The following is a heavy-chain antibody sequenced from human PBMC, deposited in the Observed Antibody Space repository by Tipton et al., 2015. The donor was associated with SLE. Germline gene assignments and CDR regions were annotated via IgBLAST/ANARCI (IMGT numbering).Heavy chain of an antibody. Sequence: SLRLSCAASGFPFSSFGMHWVRQAPGKGLEWVAFIRFAGSNKYYADSVKGRFTISRDNAKNSLYLQMNSLRAEDTAVYYCARDPLWLYAFDIWGQGTMVTVSS. D-gene: IGHD3-9*01. CDR2: IRFAGSNK. CDR3: ARDPLWLYAFDI. CDR1: GFPFSSFG. J-gene: IGHJ3*02. V-gene: IGHV3-30*02.